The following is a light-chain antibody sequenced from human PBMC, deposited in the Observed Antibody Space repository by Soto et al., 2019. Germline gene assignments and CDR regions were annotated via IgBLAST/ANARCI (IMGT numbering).Light chain of an antibody. Sequence: EIVLTQSPGTLSLSPGDRATLSCRASQSVRSNYLAWYQQKPGQAPRLLLYAASSSATGIPDRFSGSGSGSDFTLTISRLEPEDFAVYYCQQYDTSPPLTFGGGTKVEIK. J-gene: IGKJ4*01. CDR1: QSVRSNY. V-gene: IGKV3-20*01. CDR2: AAS. CDR3: QQYDTSPPLT.